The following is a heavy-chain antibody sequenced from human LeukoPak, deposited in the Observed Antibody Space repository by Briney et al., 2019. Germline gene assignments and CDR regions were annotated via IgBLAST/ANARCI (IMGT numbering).Heavy chain of an antibody. V-gene: IGHV4-59*01. Sequence: SETLSLTCSVSGGSISSYYWSWIRQPPGKGLEWIGYIYYSGGTNYNPSLKSRVTISVDTSKNQFSLKLSSVTAADTAVYYCARVWFGETDAFDIWGQGTMVTVSS. CDR1: GGSISSYY. D-gene: IGHD3-10*01. CDR3: ARVWFGETDAFDI. J-gene: IGHJ3*02. CDR2: IYYSGGT.